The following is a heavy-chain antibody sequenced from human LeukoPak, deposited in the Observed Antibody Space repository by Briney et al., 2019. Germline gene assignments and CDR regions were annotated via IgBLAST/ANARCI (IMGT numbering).Heavy chain of an antibody. Sequence: GESLKISCKGSGYSFTSYWIGWVRQMPGKGLEWMGIIYPGDSDTRYSPSFQGQVTISADKSISTAYLQWSSLKASDTAMYYCARLSKGGSSLPWVVGANPDYWGQGTLVTVSS. CDR2: IYPGDSDT. D-gene: IGHD1-26*01. CDR1: GYSFTSYW. CDR3: ARLSKGGSSLPWVVGANPDY. V-gene: IGHV5-51*01. J-gene: IGHJ4*02.